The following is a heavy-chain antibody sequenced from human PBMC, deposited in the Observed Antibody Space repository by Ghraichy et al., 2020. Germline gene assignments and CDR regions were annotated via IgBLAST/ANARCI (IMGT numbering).Heavy chain of an antibody. J-gene: IGHJ4*02. CDR2: IKQGGGEK. CDR3: ARARGGWCTTTNGFAEYAEN. V-gene: IGHV3-7*01. Sequence: GGSLRLSCVGSEFSFTTSWLSWVRQAPGKGLEWVARIKQGGGEKHYADSLKGRIAISRANTPNSLFLQLASRRVDDTAVYYWARARGGWCTTTNGFAEYAENWGEGTLVTGCS. D-gene: IGHD6-19*01. CDR1: EFSFTTSW.